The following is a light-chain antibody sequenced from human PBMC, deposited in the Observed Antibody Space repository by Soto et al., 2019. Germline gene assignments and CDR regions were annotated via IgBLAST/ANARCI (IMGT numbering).Light chain of an antibody. CDR3: QQYGSSLWT. CDR1: QSVSSSY. Sequence: EIVLTQSPGTLSLSPGERATLSCRASQSVSSSYLAWYQQKPGQAPRLLIYGASSRATGIPDRFSGSGSVTDFTLTISRLEPEDLAVYYCQQYGSSLWTFCQGTKVEIK. J-gene: IGKJ1*01. V-gene: IGKV3-20*01. CDR2: GAS.